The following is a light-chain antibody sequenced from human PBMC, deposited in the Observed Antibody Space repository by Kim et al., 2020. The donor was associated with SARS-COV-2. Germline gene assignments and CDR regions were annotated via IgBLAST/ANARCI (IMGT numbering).Light chain of an antibody. CDR2: YDS. CDR3: QVWDSSSDHRVV. CDR1: SIGSKS. J-gene: IGLJ2*01. Sequence: SYELTQPPSVSVAPGKTARVSCGGNSIGSKSVHWYQQKSGQAPVLVIYYDSDRPSGIPERFSGSNSGNTATLTVSRVEAGDEAYYYCQVWDSSSDHRVVFGGGTQLTVL. V-gene: IGLV3-21*04.